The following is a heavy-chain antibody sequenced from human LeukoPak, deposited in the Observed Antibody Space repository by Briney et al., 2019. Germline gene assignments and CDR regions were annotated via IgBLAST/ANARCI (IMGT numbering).Heavy chain of an antibody. V-gene: IGHV3-23*01. CDR1: GFTFSSYA. J-gene: IGHJ4*02. D-gene: IGHD3-22*01. CDR2: ISGSGGST. Sequence: VGSLRLSCAASGFTFSSYAMSWVRQAPGKGLEWVSAISGSGGSTYYADSVKGRFTISRDNSKNTLYLQMNSLRAEDTAVYYCANLNYYDSSMEDWGQGTLVTVSS. CDR3: ANLNYYDSSMED.